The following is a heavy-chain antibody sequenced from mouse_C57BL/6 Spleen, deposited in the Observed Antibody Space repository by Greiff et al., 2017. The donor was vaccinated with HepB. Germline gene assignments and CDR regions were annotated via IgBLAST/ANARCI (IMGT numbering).Heavy chain of an antibody. CDR3: ARWGYDYGDYYAMDY. CDR1: GYTFTSYW. V-gene: IGHV1-64*01. J-gene: IGHJ4*01. CDR2: IHPNSGST. Sequence: VQLQQPGAELVKPGASVKLSCKASGYTFTSYWMHWVKQRPGQGLEWIGMIHPNSGSTNYNEKFKSKATLTVDKSSSTAYMQLSSLTSEDSAVYYCARWGYDYGDYYAMDYWGQGTSVTVSS. D-gene: IGHD2-4*01.